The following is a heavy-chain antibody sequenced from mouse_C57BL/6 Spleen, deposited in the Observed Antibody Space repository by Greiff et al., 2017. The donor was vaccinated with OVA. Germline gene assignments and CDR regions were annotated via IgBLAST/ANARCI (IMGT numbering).Heavy chain of an antibody. CDR3: ARGESYYGNYAAMDY. D-gene: IGHD2-1*01. J-gene: IGHJ4*01. Sequence: EVQGVESGGGLVKPGGSLKLSCAASGFTFSDYGMHWVRQAPEKGLEWVAYISSGSSTIYYADTVKGRFTFSKDNAKNTLFLQMTSLRSEDTAMYYCARGESYYGNYAAMDYWGQGTSVTVSS. V-gene: IGHV5-17*01. CDR1: GFTFSDYG. CDR2: ISSGSSTI.